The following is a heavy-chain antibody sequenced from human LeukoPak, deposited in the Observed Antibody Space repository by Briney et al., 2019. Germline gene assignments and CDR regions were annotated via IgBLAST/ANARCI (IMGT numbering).Heavy chain of an antibody. J-gene: IGHJ3*02. CDR2: ISGSDDDT. D-gene: IGHD6-19*01. Sequence: GGSLRLSCAASGFTFSNYAMSWVRQAPGKGLQWVSGISGSDDDTYYADSVRGRFTVSRDISKNMLYLQMNSLRAEDTAIYYCAKCFSTGWADAFDIWGQGTVVTVSS. CDR3: AKCFSTGWADAFDI. V-gene: IGHV3-23*01. CDR1: GFTFSNYA.